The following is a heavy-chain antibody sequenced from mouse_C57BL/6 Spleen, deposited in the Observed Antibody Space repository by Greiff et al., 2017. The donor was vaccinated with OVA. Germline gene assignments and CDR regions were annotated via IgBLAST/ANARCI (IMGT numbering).Heavy chain of an antibody. Sequence: QVQLQQSGAELARPGASVKLSCKASGYTLTSYGISWVKQRTGQGLEWIGEIYPRSGNTYYNEKFKGKATLTADKSSSTAYMELRSLTSEDSAVYFCARGYDYDGVFDYWGQGTTLTVSS. CDR1: GYTLTSYG. CDR3: ARGYDYDGVFDY. CDR2: IYPRSGNT. D-gene: IGHD2-4*01. V-gene: IGHV1-81*01. J-gene: IGHJ2*01.